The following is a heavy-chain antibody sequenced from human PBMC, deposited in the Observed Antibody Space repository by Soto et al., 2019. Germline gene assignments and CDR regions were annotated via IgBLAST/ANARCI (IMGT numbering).Heavy chain of an antibody. V-gene: IGHV4-30-2*01. CDR3: AREQAR. J-gene: IGHJ4*02. Sequence: PSETLSLTCAVSGGSISSGGYSWSWIRQPPGEGLEWIGYIYHSGSTYYNPSLKSRVTISVDRSKNQFSLKLSSVTAADTAVYYCAREQARGGKGPLVTLPS. CDR2: IYHSGST. CDR1: GGSISSGGYS.